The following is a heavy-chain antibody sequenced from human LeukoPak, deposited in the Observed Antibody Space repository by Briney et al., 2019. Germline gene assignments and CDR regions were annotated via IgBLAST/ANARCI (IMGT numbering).Heavy chain of an antibody. CDR3: ARGGDDYGDYFPDH. Sequence: PGGSLRLSCAASGFTFSSYSMNWVRQAPGKGLEWVSYISSSSSTIYYADSVKGRFTISRDNAKNSLYLQLNSLRAEDTAVYYCARGGDDYGDYFPDHWGQGTLVTVSS. D-gene: IGHD4-17*01. CDR1: GFTFSSYS. CDR2: ISSSSSTI. V-gene: IGHV3-48*01. J-gene: IGHJ4*02.